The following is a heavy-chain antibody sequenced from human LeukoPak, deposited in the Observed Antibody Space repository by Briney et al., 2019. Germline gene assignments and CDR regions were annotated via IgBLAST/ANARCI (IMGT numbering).Heavy chain of an antibody. V-gene: IGHV4-31*03. CDR3: ARDYLRGYSSSPDAFDI. D-gene: IGHD6-13*01. CDR2: IYYSGST. CDR1: GGSISSGGYY. J-gene: IGHJ3*02. Sequence: PSETLSLTYTVSGGSISSGGYYWSWIRQHPGKGLEWIGYIYYSGSTYYNPSLKSRVTISVDTSKNQFSLKLSSVTAADTAVYYCARDYLRGYSSSPDAFDIWGQGTMVTVSS.